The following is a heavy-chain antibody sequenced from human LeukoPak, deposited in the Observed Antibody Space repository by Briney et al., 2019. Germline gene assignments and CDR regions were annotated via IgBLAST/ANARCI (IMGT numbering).Heavy chain of an antibody. CDR3: ARVGYCSSTSCYSDAFDI. Sequence: SQTLSLTCTVSGGSISSGSYYWSWIRQPAGKGLEWIGRIYTSGSTNYNPSLKSRVTISVDTSKNQFSLKLSSVTAADTAVYYCARVGYCSSTSCYSDAFDIWGQGTMVTVSS. J-gene: IGHJ3*02. V-gene: IGHV4-61*02. D-gene: IGHD2-2*01. CDR1: GGSISSGSYY. CDR2: IYTSGST.